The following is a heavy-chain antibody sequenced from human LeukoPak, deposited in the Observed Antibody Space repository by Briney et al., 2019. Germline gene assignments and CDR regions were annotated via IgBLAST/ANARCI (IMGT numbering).Heavy chain of an antibody. J-gene: IGHJ5*02. D-gene: IGHD3-10*01. CDR1: GYTFTSYG. Sequence: ASVKVSCKASGYTFTSYGISWVRQAPGQGLEWMGWISAYNGNTNYAQKLQGRVTMTTDTSTSTAYMELRSLRSDDTAVYYCARVKRGLWFGELLSPNWFDPWGQGTLVTVSS. CDR3: ARVKRGLWFGELLSPNWFDP. V-gene: IGHV1-18*01. CDR2: ISAYNGNT.